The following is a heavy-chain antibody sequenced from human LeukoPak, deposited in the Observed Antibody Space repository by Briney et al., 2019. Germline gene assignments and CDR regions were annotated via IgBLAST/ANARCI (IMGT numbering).Heavy chain of an antibody. J-gene: IGHJ2*01. CDR2: TEPGTGS. CDR3: ARDYRDAYGYRYFDL. CDR1: GFTFSTYS. V-gene: IGHV3-21*01. D-gene: IGHD3-10*01. Sequence: GGSLRLSCAASGFTFSTYSMNWVRLAPGKGLEWVSSTEPGTGSIADPVQGRFTISRDNAHNLLYLQMNSLRVEDTAVYYCARDYRDAYGYRYFDLWGRGTLVTVSS.